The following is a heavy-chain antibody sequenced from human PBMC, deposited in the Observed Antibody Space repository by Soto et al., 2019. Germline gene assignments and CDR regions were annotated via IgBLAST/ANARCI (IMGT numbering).Heavy chain of an antibody. CDR1: GGSISSSSYY. CDR2: IYYSGST. CDR3: NTRISGDGGYSRYYYYYMDV. Sequence: PSETLSLTCTFSGGSISSSSYYWGWIRQPPGKGLEWIGSIYYSGSTYYNPSLKSRVTISVDTSKNQFSLKLSSVTAADTAVYYCNTRISGDGGYSRYYYYYMDVWGKGTTVTVSS. J-gene: IGHJ6*03. D-gene: IGHD6-13*01. V-gene: IGHV4-39*01.